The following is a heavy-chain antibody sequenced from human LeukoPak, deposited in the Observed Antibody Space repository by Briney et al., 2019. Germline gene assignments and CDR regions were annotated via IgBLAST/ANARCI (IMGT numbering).Heavy chain of an antibody. Sequence: GGSLRLSCAASGFTFSSYCMHWVRHAPGEGLVWVSRIKSDESTNYADSVKGRYSISRDNAKNTVSLQMNSLRAEDTGVYYCARAPSEIGGYYPEYFRHWGQGTLVTVSS. CDR1: GFTFSSYC. CDR2: IKSDEST. CDR3: ARAPSEIGGYYPEYFRH. J-gene: IGHJ1*01. V-gene: IGHV3-74*01. D-gene: IGHD3-22*01.